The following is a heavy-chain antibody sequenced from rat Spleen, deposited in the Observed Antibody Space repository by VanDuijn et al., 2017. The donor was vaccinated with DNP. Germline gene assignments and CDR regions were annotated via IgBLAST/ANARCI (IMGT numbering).Heavy chain of an antibody. D-gene: IGHD3-1*01. Sequence: EVQLQESGPGLVKPSQSLSLTCSVTGYSITSNYRWNWIRKFPGNKMEWIGHISYSGTTGYNPSLKSRISITRDTSKNQFFLQLNSVTTEDTATYYCARFGPDLDYWGQGVMVTVSS. V-gene: IGHV3-1*01. CDR1: GYSITSNY. CDR3: ARFGPDLDY. CDR2: ISYSGTT. J-gene: IGHJ2*01.